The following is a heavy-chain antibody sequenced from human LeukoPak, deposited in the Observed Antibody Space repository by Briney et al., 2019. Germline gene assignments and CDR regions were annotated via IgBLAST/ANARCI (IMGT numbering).Heavy chain of an antibody. Sequence: GGSLRLSCAASGFTVGRYWMHWVRQAPGKGLVWVSRSEGDDSTTTYADSVKGRFTVSRDTAKNTLYLQMNSLRVEDTAVYYCAKSDWLDAWGQGTLVTVSP. J-gene: IGHJ5*02. V-gene: IGHV3-74*03. CDR1: GFTVGRYW. CDR2: SEGDDSTT. CDR3: AKSDWLDA.